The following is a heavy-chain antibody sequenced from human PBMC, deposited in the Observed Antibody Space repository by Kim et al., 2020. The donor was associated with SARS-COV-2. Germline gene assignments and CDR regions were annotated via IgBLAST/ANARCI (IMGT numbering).Heavy chain of an antibody. CDR1: GFTFSSYA. D-gene: IGHD3-22*01. CDR3: ASNYYDSSGYYLARGYY. Sequence: GGSLRLSCAASGFTFSSYAMHWVRQAPGKGLEWVAVISYDGSNKYYADSVKGRFTISRDNSKNTLYLQMNSLRAEDTAVYYCASNYYDSSGYYLARGYY. V-gene: IGHV3-30*04. CDR2: ISYDGSNK. J-gene: IGHJ6*01.